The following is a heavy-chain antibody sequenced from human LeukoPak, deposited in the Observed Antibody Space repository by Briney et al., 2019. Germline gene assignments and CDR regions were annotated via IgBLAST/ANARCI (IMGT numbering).Heavy chain of an antibody. CDR3: ARQSGTYYVALSSDY. CDR1: GFTFSDYY. J-gene: IGHJ4*02. D-gene: IGHD1-26*01. Sequence: GGSLRLSCAASGFTFSDYYMSWIRQAPGKGLEWVSYISSSSSYTNYADSVKGRFTISRDNAKNSLYLQMTSLRAEDTAVYYCARQSGTYYVALSSDYWGQGTLVTVSS. CDR2: ISSSSSYT. V-gene: IGHV3-11*06.